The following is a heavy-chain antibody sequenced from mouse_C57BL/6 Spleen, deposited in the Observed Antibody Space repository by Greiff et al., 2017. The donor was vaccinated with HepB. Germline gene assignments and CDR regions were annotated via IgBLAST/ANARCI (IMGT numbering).Heavy chain of an antibody. CDR2: IYPGSGNT. V-gene: IGHV1-76*01. D-gene: IGHD2-13*01. CDR1: GYTFTDYY. CDR3: ARWGLYEYFDY. Sequence: QVHVKQSGAELVRPGASVKLSCKASGYTFTDYYINWVKQRPGQGLEWIARIYPGSGNTYYNEKFKGKATLTAEKSSSTAYMQLSSLTSEDSAVYCCARWGLYEYFDYLGQGTTLTVAS. J-gene: IGHJ2*01.